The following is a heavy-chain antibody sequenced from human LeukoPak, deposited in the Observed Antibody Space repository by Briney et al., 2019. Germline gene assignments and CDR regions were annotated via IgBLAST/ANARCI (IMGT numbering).Heavy chain of an antibody. CDR3: ARILVDSSGYYYYYYGMDV. V-gene: IGHV4-34*01. J-gene: IGHJ6*02. D-gene: IGHD3-22*01. Sequence: SETPSLTCAVYGGSFSGYYWSWIRQPPGKGLEWIGEINHSGSTNYNPSLKSRVTISVDTSKNQFSLKLSSVTAADTAVYYCARILVDSSGYYYYYYGMDVWGQGTTVTVSS. CDR2: INHSGST. CDR1: GGSFSGYY.